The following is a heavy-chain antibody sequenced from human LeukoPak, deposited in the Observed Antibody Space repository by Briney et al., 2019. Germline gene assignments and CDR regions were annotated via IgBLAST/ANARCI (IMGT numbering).Heavy chain of an antibody. Sequence: ASVKVSCKASGYTFASYDINWVRQATGQGLEWMGWMNPNSGNTGYAQKFQGRVTMTRNTSLSTAYMELSSLRSEDTAVYYCARAYCGGDCSYFDYWGQGTLVTVSS. D-gene: IGHD2-21*02. J-gene: IGHJ4*02. CDR3: ARAYCGGDCSYFDY. CDR2: MNPNSGNT. CDR1: GYTFASYD. V-gene: IGHV1-8*01.